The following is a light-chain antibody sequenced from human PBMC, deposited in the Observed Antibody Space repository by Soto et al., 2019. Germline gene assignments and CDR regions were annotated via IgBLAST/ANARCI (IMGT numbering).Light chain of an antibody. CDR3: GAWDSSLSVYV. J-gene: IGLJ1*01. CDR2: DNS. Sequence: QSVLTQPPSVSAAPGQRVAISCSGSTSTIGGNYVSWFQQLPGTAPKLLIYDNSKRPPGIPDRFSGSRSGTSATLGITGLQTGDEADYFCGAWDSSLSVYVFGSGTKVTVL. V-gene: IGLV1-51*01. CDR1: TSTIGGNY.